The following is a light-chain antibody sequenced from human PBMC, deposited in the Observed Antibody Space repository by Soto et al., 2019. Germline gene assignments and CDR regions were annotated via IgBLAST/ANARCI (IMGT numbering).Light chain of an antibody. CDR2: YMS. CDR1: QYVGSR. J-gene: IGKJ1*01. Sequence: EIVLKQSPATLSVSPGERATLSCRASQYVGSRLAWYQHKPGQAPRLLIYYMSKRATGIPARFSGSGSGTDFTLTISSLAPDDFAIYYCHQRQSWPRTFGQGTKVDIK. V-gene: IGKV3-11*01. CDR3: HQRQSWPRT.